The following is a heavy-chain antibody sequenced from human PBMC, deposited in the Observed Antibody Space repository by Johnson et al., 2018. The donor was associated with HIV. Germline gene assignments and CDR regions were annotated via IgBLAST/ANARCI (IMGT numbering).Heavy chain of an antibody. CDR2: ISRSGSTI. V-gene: IGHV3-48*04. D-gene: IGHD3-9*01. J-gene: IGHJ3*02. CDR3: ARAEKDIWYYDILTGYPNAFDI. Sequence: VLLVESGGGVVQPGRSLRLSCAASGFTFSSYGMHWVRQAPGKGLEWVSYISRSGSTIYYADSVQGRFTISRDNAKNSLYLPMNSLRAEDTAVYYCARAEKDIWYYDILTGYPNAFDIWGQGTMVTVSS. CDR1: GFTFSSYG.